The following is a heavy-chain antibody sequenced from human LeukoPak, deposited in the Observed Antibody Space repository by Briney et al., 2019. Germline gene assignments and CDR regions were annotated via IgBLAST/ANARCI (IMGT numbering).Heavy chain of an antibody. V-gene: IGHV4-59*08. CDR3: ARRNWRRGFDY. D-gene: IGHD1-1*01. CDR2: IYYSGST. J-gene: IGHJ4*02. Sequence: PSETLSLTCTVSGGSISSYYWSWIRQTPGKGLEWIGYIYYSGSTNYNPSLKSRVTISVDTSKNQFSLKLSSVTAADTAVYYCARRNWRRGFDYWGQGTLVTVSS. CDR1: GGSISSYY.